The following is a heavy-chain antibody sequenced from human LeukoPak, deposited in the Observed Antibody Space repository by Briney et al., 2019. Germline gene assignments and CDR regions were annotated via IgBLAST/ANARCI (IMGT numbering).Heavy chain of an antibody. CDR1: GGTFSSYA. J-gene: IGHJ5*02. V-gene: IGHV1-69*06. Sequence: GASVKVSCKASGGTFSSYAISWVRQAPGQGLEWMGGIIPIFGTANYAQKFQGRVTMTEDTSTDTAYMELSSLRSEDTAVYYCATAHYYGSGSYKVGRFDPWGQGTLVTVSS. CDR2: IIPIFGTA. CDR3: ATAHYYGSGSYKVGRFDP. D-gene: IGHD3-10*01.